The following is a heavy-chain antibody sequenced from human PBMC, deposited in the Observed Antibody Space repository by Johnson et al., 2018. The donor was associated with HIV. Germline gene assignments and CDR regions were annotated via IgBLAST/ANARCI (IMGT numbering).Heavy chain of an antibody. Sequence: VQLVESGGGLVQPGGSLRLSCAASGFTFSSYAMSWVRQAPGKGLEWVSAISGSGGSTYYADSVKGRFTISRDNSKKTRYLQMNSLRAEDTAVYYCAKDREGWELLEVDAFDIWGQGTMVTVSS. CDR1: GFTFSSYA. CDR2: ISGSGGST. CDR3: AKDREGWELLEVDAFDI. J-gene: IGHJ3*02. V-gene: IGHV3-23*04. D-gene: IGHD1-26*01.